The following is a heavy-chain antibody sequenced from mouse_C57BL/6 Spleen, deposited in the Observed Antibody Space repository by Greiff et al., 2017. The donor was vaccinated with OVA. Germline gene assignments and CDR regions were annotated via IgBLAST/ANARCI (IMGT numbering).Heavy chain of an antibody. D-gene: IGHD1-1*01. J-gene: IGHJ1*03. Sequence: QVHVQQSGPELVKPGASVKISCKASGYAFSSSWMNWVKQRPGKGLEWIGRIYPGDGDTNYNGKFKGKATLTADKSSSTAYMQLSSLTSEDSAVYVGAASHHYGSSYVGDFDVWGTGTTVTVAA. CDR3: AASHHYGSSYVGDFDV. CDR1: GYAFSSSW. V-gene: IGHV1-82*01. CDR2: IYPGDGDT.